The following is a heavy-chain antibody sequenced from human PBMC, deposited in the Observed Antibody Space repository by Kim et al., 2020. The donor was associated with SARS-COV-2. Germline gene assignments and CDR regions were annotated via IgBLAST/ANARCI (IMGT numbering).Heavy chain of an antibody. CDR1: GFTFSNYA. D-gene: IGHD3-10*01. V-gene: IGHV3-64*05. J-gene: IGHJ3*01. Sequence: GGSLRLSCSASGFTFSNYAMHWVRQAPGKGLEYVSAISSDGGSTYYADSVKGRFTIPRDNSKNMLYVQMSSLRVEDTAIYYCVTRNYYNSGSYYEGAPF. CDR3: VTRNYYNSGSYYEGAPF. CDR2: ISSDGGST.